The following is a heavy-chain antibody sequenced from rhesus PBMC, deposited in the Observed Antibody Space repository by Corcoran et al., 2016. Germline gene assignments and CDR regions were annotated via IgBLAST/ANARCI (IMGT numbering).Heavy chain of an antibody. CDR1: GFSLSTSGMG. Sequence: QVTLKESGPALVKPTQTLTLTCTVSGFSLSTSGMGVGWIRQPSGKTLEWLAHIYWNDDKYYSTSLKSRLTISKDTSKNQVVLTMTNMDPVDTATYYCARSWVPRYYFDYWGQGVLVTVSS. D-gene: IGHD5-24*01. CDR3: ARSWVPRYYFDY. J-gene: IGHJ4*01. V-gene: IGHV2-1*01. CDR2: IYWNDDK.